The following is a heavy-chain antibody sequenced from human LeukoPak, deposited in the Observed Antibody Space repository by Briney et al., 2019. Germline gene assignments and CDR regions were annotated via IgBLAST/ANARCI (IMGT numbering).Heavy chain of an antibody. CDR3: ARDNTVLFDY. J-gene: IGHJ4*02. Sequence: GGSLRLSCAASGFTFSSYAMHWVRQAPGKGLEWVANIKYDGSEKYYVDSVKGRFTISRDNAKNSVYLQMNSVRAEDTAVYYCARDNTVLFDYWGQGTLVTVSS. D-gene: IGHD2/OR15-2a*01. CDR2: IKYDGSEK. V-gene: IGHV3-7*01. CDR1: GFTFSSYA.